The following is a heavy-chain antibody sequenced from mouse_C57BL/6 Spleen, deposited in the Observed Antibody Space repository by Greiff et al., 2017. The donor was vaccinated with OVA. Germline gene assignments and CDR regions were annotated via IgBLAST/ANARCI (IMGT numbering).Heavy chain of an antibody. Sequence: VQLQQPGAELVKPGASVKLSCKASGYTFTSYWMHWVKQRPGQGLEWIGMIHPNSGSTNYNEKFKSKATLTVDKSSSTAYMQLSSLTSEDSAVYYCARRTVVAPYAMDYWGQGTSVTVSS. CDR1: GYTFTSYW. D-gene: IGHD1-1*01. J-gene: IGHJ4*01. CDR2: IHPNSGST. CDR3: ARRTVVAPYAMDY. V-gene: IGHV1-64*01.